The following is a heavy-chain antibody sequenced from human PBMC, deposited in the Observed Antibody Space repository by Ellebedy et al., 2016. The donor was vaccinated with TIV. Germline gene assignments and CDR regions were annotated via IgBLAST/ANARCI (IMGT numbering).Heavy chain of an antibody. CDR3: ARDSCGADCYPDF. CDR2: IWSDGSLT. D-gene: IGHD2-21*02. V-gene: IGHV3-33*01. Sequence: GESLKISCAASGFNFNTYGMHWVRQAPGKGLEWVASIWSDGSLTYYADSVQGRFIISRDNSQNTLFLQLNRLRAEDTALYYCARDSCGADCYPDFWGQGSLVTVSS. J-gene: IGHJ4*02. CDR1: GFNFNTYG.